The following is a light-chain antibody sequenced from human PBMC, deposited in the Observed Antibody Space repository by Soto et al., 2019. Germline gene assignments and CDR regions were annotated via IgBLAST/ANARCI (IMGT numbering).Light chain of an antibody. CDR2: DVS. CDR3: QQYDSDWT. J-gene: IGKJ1*01. Sequence: DIQMTQSPSTLSASVGDRVTITCRASQSVGGLLAWYQHKPGKAPQLLIYDVSSLGSGVPSRFSGSVSGAEFALTISSLQPDDFATYFCQQYDSDWTFGQGTKVDIK. V-gene: IGKV1-5*01. CDR1: QSVGGL.